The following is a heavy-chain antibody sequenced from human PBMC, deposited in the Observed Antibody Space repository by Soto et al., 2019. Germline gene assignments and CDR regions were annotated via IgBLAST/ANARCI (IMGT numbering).Heavy chain of an antibody. CDR1: GAGIISSNQY. CDR3: ASRIPLVRGVISRDLDY. Sequence: SETQSLTCTVSGAGIISSNQYWCGIRQGPWRGLEWIGTIHYSGATYYNPSLKSRVTISVDTSKNQFSLKLTSVTAADTAVYSCASRIPLVRGVISRDLDYWGQGTKVTVSS. CDR2: IHYSGAT. V-gene: IGHV4-39*01. J-gene: IGHJ4*02. D-gene: IGHD3-10*01.